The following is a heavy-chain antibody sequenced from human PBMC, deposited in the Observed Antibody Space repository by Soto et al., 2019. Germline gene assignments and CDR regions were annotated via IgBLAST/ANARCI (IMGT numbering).Heavy chain of an antibody. D-gene: IGHD3-3*01. CDR1: GLTFSDAW. J-gene: IGHJ6*02. V-gene: IGHV3-15*01. CDR2: IKSKTNGGTT. CDR3: SKDLTIFGVRNSHKGQPRYSYDLNV. Sequence: PGGSLRLSCAASGLTFSDAWMTWVRQAPGKGLEWVGRIKSKTNGGTTDYAAPVKGRFTISRDDSKNTLYLQMNSLQTADTAVYYSSKDLTIFGVRNSHKGQPRYSYDLNVWGQATNVTVSS.